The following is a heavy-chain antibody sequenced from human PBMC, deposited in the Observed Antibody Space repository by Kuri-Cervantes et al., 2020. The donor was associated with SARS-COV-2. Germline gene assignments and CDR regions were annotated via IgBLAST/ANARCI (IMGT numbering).Heavy chain of an antibody. CDR1: GFSLSRYT. Sequence: GESLKISCAASGFSLSRYTMNWVRQAPGKALEWVSSISGSGSYIYYADSVKGRFTISKESGENSLYLHMNSLRGDDTAVYYCARASFDFWSGYYTGYYFDYWGQGTLVTVSS. J-gene: IGHJ4*02. D-gene: IGHD3-3*01. V-gene: IGHV3-21*01. CDR2: ISGSGSYI. CDR3: ARASFDFWSGYYTGYYFDY.